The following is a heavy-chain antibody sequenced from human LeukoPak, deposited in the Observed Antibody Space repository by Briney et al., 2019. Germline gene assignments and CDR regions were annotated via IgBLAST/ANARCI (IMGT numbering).Heavy chain of an antibody. CDR3: AKGLGFLPQFDY. CDR1: GFTFNTEA. V-gene: IGHV3-23*01. D-gene: IGHD6-19*01. J-gene: IGHJ4*02. Sequence: QTGGSLRLSCAASGFTFNTEAMTWVRQGPGKALEWVSTIGDSGGTTYYEDSVQGRFTISRDNSKNTVYLQMNSLRAEDTALYYCAKGLGFLPQFDYWGQGTLVAVSS. CDR2: IGDSGGTT.